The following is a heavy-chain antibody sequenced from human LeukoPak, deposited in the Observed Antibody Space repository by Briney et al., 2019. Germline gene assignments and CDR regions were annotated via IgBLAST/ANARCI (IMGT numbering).Heavy chain of an antibody. Sequence: GGSLRLSCAASGFTFSSYSMHWVRQAPGKGLVWVSGIDADGSATVYADSVKGRSTISRDNVKNTVFLQMNSLTAEDTAVYFCARLTGTSSPGVDYWGQGTLVTVSS. D-gene: IGHD1-14*01. J-gene: IGHJ4*02. V-gene: IGHV3-74*01. CDR1: GFTFSSYS. CDR2: IDADGSAT. CDR3: ARLTGTSSPGVDY.